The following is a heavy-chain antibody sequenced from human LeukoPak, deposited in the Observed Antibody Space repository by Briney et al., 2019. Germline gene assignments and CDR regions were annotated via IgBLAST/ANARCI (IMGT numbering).Heavy chain of an antibody. D-gene: IGHD1-26*01. CDR1: GFTFSNDW. J-gene: IGHJ4*01. Sequence: PGGSLRLSCAASGFTFSNDWMHWVRQAPGKGLVWVSRINTDGSTTTYADSVKGRFTISRDNAKNTLYLQMNSLRVEDTAVYYCARGRGGSYHYWGHRTLVTVSS. CDR2: INTDGSTT. CDR3: ARGRGGSYHY. V-gene: IGHV3-74*01.